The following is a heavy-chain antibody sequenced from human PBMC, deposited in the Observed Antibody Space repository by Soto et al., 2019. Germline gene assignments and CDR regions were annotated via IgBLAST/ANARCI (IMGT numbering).Heavy chain of an antibody. D-gene: IGHD2-15*01. V-gene: IGHV6-1*01. CDR3: ARDRHIYCSGGSCYGSAFDI. J-gene: IGHJ3*02. Sequence: SQTLSLTCAISGDSVSSNSAAWNWIRQSPSRGLEWLGRTYYRSKWYNDYAVSVKSRITINPDTSKNQFSLQLNSVTPEDTAVYYCARDRHIYCSGGSCYGSAFDIWGQGTMVTV. CDR1: GDSVSSNSAA. CDR2: TYYRSKWYN.